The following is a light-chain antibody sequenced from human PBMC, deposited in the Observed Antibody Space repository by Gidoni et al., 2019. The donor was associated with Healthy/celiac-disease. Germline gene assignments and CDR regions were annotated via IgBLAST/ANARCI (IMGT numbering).Light chain of an antibody. CDR3: QQYYSTLT. V-gene: IGKV4-1*01. CDR1: QSVLYSSNNKNY. CDR2: WAS. Sequence: IVMTQSPDSLAVSLGERATINCKSSQSVLYSSNNKNYLAWYQQKPGQPPKLLIYWASTRESGVSDRYSGSGSGTDFTLTISSLQAEDVAVYYCQQYYSTLTFGGGTKVEIK. J-gene: IGKJ4*01.